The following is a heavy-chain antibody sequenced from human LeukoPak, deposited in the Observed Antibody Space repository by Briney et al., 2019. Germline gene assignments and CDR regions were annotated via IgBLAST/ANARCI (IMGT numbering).Heavy chain of an antibody. D-gene: IGHD6-6*01. Sequence: GPSVKASCKVSGYTFTSDGISWVRQAAGQGLEWMEWISAYNGNTNYAQKLQGRVTMTTDTSTSTAYMELRSLRSDDTAVYYCAREFSGVSSSSADYYYYMDVWGKGTTVTVSS. CDR3: AREFSGVSSSSADYYYYMDV. CDR2: ISAYNGNT. CDR1: GYTFTSDG. J-gene: IGHJ6*03. V-gene: IGHV1-18*01.